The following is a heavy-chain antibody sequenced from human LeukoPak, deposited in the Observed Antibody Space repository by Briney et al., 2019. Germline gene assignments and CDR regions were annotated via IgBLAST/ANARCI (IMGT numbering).Heavy chain of an antibody. CDR1: RFTFSSYS. Sequence: GGSLRLSCAASRFTFSSYSMNWVRQASGKGLEWVGRIRSKANSYATAYAASVKGRFTISRDDSKNTVYLQMNSLKTEDTAVYYCTTDSSGYWGQGILVTVSS. V-gene: IGHV3-73*01. D-gene: IGHD2-15*01. J-gene: IGHJ4*02. CDR2: IRSKANSYAT. CDR3: TTDSSGY.